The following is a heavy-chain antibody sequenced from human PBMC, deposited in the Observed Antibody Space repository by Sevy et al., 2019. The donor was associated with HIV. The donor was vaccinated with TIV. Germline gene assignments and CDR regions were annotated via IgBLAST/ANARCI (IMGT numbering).Heavy chain of an antibody. CDR2: ISSSSSTI. CDR1: GFTFSSYS. J-gene: IGHJ3*02. D-gene: IGHD3-10*01. V-gene: IGHV3-48*02. Sequence: GGSLRLSCAASGFTFSSYSMNWVRQAPGKGLEWVSYISSSSSTIYYADSVKGRFTISRDNAKDSLYLQMNSLREEDTAVYYCAREIDGSGSYYRGWAFDIWGQGTMVTVSS. CDR3: AREIDGSGSYYRGWAFDI.